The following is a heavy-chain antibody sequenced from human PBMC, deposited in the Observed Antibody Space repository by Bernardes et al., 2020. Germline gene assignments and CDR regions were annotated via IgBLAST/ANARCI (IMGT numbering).Heavy chain of an antibody. J-gene: IGHJ4*02. CDR2: IYGDGSGA. V-gene: IGHV3-74*01. CDR1: GFTFSTYP. D-gene: IGHD2-8*01. Sequence: GGSLRLSCAASGFTFSTYPMHWVRQAPGKGLVWVSRIYGDGSGATYADSVKGRFTISRDNAKNTLFLQMNSLRDDDTAVYYCTRGFNYANDFWGQGALVTVSS. CDR3: TRGFNYANDF.